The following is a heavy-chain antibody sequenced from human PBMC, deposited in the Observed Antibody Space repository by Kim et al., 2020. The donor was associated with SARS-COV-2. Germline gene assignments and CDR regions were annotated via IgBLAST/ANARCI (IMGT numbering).Heavy chain of an antibody. D-gene: IGHD2-2*01. V-gene: IGHV3-73*01. J-gene: IGHJ2*01. CDR3: TRPGIPAATNHWYFDL. Sequence: SVEGRFTISRDDSKNTAYLQMNSLKTEDTAVYYCTRPGIPAATNHWYFDLWGRGTLVTVSS.